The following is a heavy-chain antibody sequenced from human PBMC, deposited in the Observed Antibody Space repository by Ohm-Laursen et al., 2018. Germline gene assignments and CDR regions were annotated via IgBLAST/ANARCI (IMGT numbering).Heavy chain of an antibody. CDR3: ATDDFWSGENAFDI. CDR1: GYTLTELS. D-gene: IGHD3-3*01. Sequence: ASVKVSCKVSGYTLTELSMHWVRQAPGKGLGWMGGFDPEDGETIYAQKFQGRVTMTEDTSTDTAYMELSSLRSEDTAVYYCATDDFWSGENAFDIWGQGTIVTVSS. V-gene: IGHV1-24*01. J-gene: IGHJ3*02. CDR2: FDPEDGET.